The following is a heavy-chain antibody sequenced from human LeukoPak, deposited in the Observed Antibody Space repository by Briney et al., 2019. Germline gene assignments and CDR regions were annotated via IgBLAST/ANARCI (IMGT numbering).Heavy chain of an antibody. Sequence: ASVKDSCMASGYTFTDYYIHGVRQAPGQGLEWMGWINPDNGGTNYTQKFQGRVTMTRDTSIRTVYMDLSRLRSDDTAVFYCTREARVGDWLASGGQGTQVTVSS. V-gene: IGHV1-2*02. CDR3: TREARVGDWLAS. CDR1: GYTFTDYY. CDR2: INPDNGGT. J-gene: IGHJ5*01. D-gene: IGHD2-2*01.